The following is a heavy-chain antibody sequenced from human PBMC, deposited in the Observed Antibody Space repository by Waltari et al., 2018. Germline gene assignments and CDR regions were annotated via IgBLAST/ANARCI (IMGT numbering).Heavy chain of an antibody. D-gene: IGHD6-19*01. CDR2: ITGSGGTT. J-gene: IGHJ4*02. Sequence: EVQLVESGGDLVQPGGSLRLSCAASGFPFSRYAMSWVRQAPGKGLGWVSSITGSGGTTYYAASVKGQFTISRDNSKNTLYLQMNSLRAEDTAVYYCAKGETSGWYRCFDYWGQGALVTVSS. CDR3: AKGETSGWYRCFDY. CDR1: GFPFSRYA. V-gene: IGHV3-23*04.